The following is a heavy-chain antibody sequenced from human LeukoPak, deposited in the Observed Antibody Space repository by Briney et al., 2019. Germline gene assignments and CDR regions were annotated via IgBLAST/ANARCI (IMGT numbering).Heavy chain of an antibody. CDR2: ARNKAESYKI. CDR3: ARESSIFQVVARSYMDV. J-gene: IGHJ6*03. V-gene: IGHV3-72*01. CDR1: GFSFSNHY. D-gene: IGHD3-3*01. Sequence: GGSLRLCCAASGFSFSNHYINWVRQSPGKGLEWVGRARNKAESYKIEYAASVKGRFIISRDDSKKSLFPHMNNLKTEDTAVYYCARESSIFQVVARSYMDVWGKGTTVTVSS.